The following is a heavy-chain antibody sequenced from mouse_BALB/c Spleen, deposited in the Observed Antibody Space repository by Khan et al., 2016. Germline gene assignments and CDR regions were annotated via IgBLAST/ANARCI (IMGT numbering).Heavy chain of an antibody. CDR2: IYPGDGDT. V-gene: IGHV1-80*01. D-gene: IGHD2-2*01. CDR1: GYAFSIYW. CDR3: ARSGYGYDY. Sequence: QVQLQQSGAELVRPGSSVKISCKASGYAFSIYWMNWVKQRPGQGLEWIGQIYPGDGDTDYNGKFKDKATLTAVKSSSTAYMQLSSLTSEDSAVYFCARSGYGYDYWGQGTTLTVSS. J-gene: IGHJ2*01.